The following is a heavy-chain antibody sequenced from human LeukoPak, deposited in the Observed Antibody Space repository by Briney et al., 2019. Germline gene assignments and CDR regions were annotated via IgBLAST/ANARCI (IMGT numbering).Heavy chain of an antibody. D-gene: IGHD3-3*01. CDR3: ARAPAYDFWSGLYYYYYMDV. J-gene: IGHJ6*03. Sequence: NPSETLSLTCTVSGGSISSHYWSWIRQPPGKGLEWIGYIYYSGSTNYNPSLKSRVTISVDTSKNQFSLKLSSVTAADTAVYYCARAPAYDFWSGLYYYYYMDVWGKGTTVTVSS. CDR1: GGSISSHY. CDR2: IYYSGST. V-gene: IGHV4-59*11.